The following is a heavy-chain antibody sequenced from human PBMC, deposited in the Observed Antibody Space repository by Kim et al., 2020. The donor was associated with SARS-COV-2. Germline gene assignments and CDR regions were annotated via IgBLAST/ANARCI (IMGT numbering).Heavy chain of an antibody. V-gene: IGHV3-23*05. CDR3: AKRRPYDSSGYPSDS. Sequence: APSVKGRFTISRDNSNNTLYLEMSGLRVEDTAVYHCAKRRPYDSSGYPSDSWGQGTPVTVSS. J-gene: IGHJ5*02. D-gene: IGHD3-22*01.